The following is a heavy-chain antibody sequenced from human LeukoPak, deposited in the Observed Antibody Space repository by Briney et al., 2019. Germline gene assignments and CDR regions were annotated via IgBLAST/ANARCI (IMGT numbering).Heavy chain of an antibody. CDR2: INSDGSST. J-gene: IGHJ4*02. CDR1: GFTFSSYW. D-gene: IGHD1-26*01. V-gene: IGHV3-74*01. CDR3: AREGGSYSNYFDY. Sequence: GGSLRLSCAASGFTFSSYWMHWVRQAPGKGLVWVSRINSDGSSTSYADSVKGRFTISRDNAKNTLYLQMNSLKAEDTAIYYCAREGGSYSNYFDYWGQGTLVTVSS.